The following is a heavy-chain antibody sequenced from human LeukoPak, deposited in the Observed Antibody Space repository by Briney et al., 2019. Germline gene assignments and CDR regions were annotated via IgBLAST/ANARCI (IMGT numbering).Heavy chain of an antibody. V-gene: IGHV4-61*02. CDR2: IYTSGST. Sequence: PSQTLSLTCTVSGGSISSGSYYWSWIRQPAGKGLEWIGRIYTSGSTNYNPSLKSRVTISVDTSKNQFSLKLSSVTAADTAVYYCARTHYYGSGSSPDWFDPWGQGTLVTVSS. J-gene: IGHJ5*02. CDR3: ARTHYYGSGSSPDWFDP. D-gene: IGHD3-10*01. CDR1: GGSISSGSYY.